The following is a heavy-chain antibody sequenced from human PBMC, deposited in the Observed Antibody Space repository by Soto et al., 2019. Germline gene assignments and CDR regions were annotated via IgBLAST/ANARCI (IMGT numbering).Heavy chain of an antibody. D-gene: IGHD6-19*01. CDR3: ARDGVSSPFDY. J-gene: IGHJ4*02. CDR2: IIPIFGTA. V-gene: IGHV1-69*13. CDR1: GGTFSSYA. Sequence: GASVKVSFKACGGTFSSYAISWLRQAPGQGLEWMGGIIPIFGTANYAQKFQGRVTITADESTSTAYMELSSLRSEDTAVYYCARDGVSSPFDYWGQGTLVTVSS.